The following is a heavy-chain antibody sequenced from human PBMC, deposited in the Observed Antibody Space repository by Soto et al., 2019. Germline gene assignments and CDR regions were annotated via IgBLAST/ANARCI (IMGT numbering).Heavy chain of an antibody. Sequence: DVQLVESGGGSVQPGGSLSLSCAATGFTFSYYWMHWVRQAPGKGLVWVSRIHSDGGSTTDADSVKGRFTISRDNDKHTLYLQMNSLRAEDTAVYYCARGQWGAFDLWGQGTMVTVAS. CDR1: GFTFSYYW. CDR3: ARGQWGAFDL. J-gene: IGHJ3*01. V-gene: IGHV3-74*01. CDR2: IHSDGGST. D-gene: IGHD1-26*01.